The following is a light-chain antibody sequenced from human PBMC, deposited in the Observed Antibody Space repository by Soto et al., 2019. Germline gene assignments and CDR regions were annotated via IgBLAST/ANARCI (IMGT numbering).Light chain of an antibody. CDR2: AIS. CDR1: QGIGNY. Sequence: DIEMTQSPSSLSASIGDRVTITCRASQGIGNYLGWYQQKPGKGPKRLVYAISSFHSGVPSRFSGSGSGTEFTLTISSLQPEDFATYYCLQYYDYPLTFGQGRLLEI. CDR3: LQYYDYPLT. V-gene: IGKV1-17*01. J-gene: IGKJ5*01.